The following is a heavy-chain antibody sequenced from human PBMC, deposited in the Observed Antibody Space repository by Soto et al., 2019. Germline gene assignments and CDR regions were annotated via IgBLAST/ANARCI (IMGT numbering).Heavy chain of an antibody. V-gene: IGHV3-48*01. D-gene: IGHD6-19*01. CDR3: ARVAAVAGTPHFDY. J-gene: IGHJ4*02. Sequence: EVQLVESGGGSVQPGGSLRLSCAASGFTFSSYSMNWVRQAPGKGLEWVSYISSSSSTIYYADSVKGRFTISRDNAKNSLYLQMNSLRAEDTAVYYCARVAAVAGTPHFDYWGQGTLVTVSS. CDR1: GFTFSSYS. CDR2: ISSSSSTI.